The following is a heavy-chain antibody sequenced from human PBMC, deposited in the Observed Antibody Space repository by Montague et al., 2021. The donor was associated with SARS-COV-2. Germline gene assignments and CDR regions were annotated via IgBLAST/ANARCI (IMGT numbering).Heavy chain of an antibody. V-gene: IGHV4-39*01. CDR2: IYYSGST. CDR3: ASPGVYYDSSSLLGFDY. D-gene: IGHD3-22*01. Sequence: SETLSLTCTVSGGSISSSSYYWGWIRQPPGKGLEWIGSIYYSGSTYYNPSLKSRVTISVDTSKNQFSLKLSSVAAADTAVYYCASPGVYYDSSSLLGFDYWGQGTLVTVSS. J-gene: IGHJ4*02. CDR1: GGSISSSSYY.